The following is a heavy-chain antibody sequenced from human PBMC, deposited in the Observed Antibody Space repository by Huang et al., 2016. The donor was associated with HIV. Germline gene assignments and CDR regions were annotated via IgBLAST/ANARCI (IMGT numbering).Heavy chain of an antibody. J-gene: IGHJ4*02. Sequence: QVQLVESGGGLVKPGGSLRLSCEASGFTFSDYYMSWIRQAPGKGLEWVSLSSISGSTIYYADSVKGRFTISRDNAKNSLYLQMNNLRAEDTAVYYCARERMVGSTGIFDYWGQGTLVTVSS. CDR1: GFTFSDYY. D-gene: IGHD1-26*01. CDR2: SSISGSTI. CDR3: ARERMVGSTGIFDY. V-gene: IGHV3-11*01.